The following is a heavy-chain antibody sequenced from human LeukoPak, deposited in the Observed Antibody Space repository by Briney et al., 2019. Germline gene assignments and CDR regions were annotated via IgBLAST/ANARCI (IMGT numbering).Heavy chain of an antibody. CDR2: INPNSGGT. V-gene: IGHV1-2*02. CDR1: GYTFTGYY. CDR3: ARAHTPYRWYYDSSGCFDY. J-gene: IGHJ4*02. Sequence: ASVKVSCKASGYTFTGYYMHWVRQAPGQGLEWKGWINPNSGGTNYAQKFQGRVTMTRDTSISTAYMELSRLRSDDTAVYYCARAHTPYRWYYDSSGCFDYWGQGTLVTVSS. D-gene: IGHD3-22*01.